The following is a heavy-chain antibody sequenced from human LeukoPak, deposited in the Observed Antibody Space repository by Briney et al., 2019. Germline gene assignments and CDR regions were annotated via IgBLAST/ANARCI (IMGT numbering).Heavy chain of an antibody. D-gene: IGHD6-19*01. Sequence: ASVKVSCKASGYTFTSYDINLVRQAPGQGLEWMGRINPNSGGTNYAQKFQGRVTMTRDTSISTAYMELSRLRSDDTAVYYCAITRQWLVHWGQGTLVTVSS. CDR3: AITRQWLVH. CDR1: GYTFTSYD. CDR2: INPNSGGT. J-gene: IGHJ4*02. V-gene: IGHV1-2*06.